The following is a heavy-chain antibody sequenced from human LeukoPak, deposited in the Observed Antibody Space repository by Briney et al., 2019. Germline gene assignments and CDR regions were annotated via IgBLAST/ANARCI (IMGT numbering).Heavy chain of an antibody. CDR2: INPNSGGT. D-gene: IGHD3-3*01. J-gene: IGHJ5*02. Sequence: ASVKVSCKASGYTFTGYYMHWVRQAPGQGLKWMGWINPNSGGTNYAQKFQGRVTMTRDTSISTAYMELSRLRSDDTAVYYCARETGFNGFWSGLHTNNWFDPWGQGTLVTVSS. CDR1: GYTFTGYY. CDR3: ARETGFNGFWSGLHTNNWFDP. V-gene: IGHV1-2*02.